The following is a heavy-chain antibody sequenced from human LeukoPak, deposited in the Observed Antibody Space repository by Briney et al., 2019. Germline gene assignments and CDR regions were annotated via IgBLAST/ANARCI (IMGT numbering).Heavy chain of an antibody. CDR1: GFTFDDYA. Sequence: GGSLRLSCAASGFTFDDYAMHWVRQAPGKGLEWVSGISWNSDSIGYADSVKGRFTISRDNTKNSLSLQMNSLRAEDTALYYCAKDWGDGDYKNYFDYWGQGTLVTVSS. D-gene: IGHD4-17*01. J-gene: IGHJ4*02. CDR2: ISWNSDSI. V-gene: IGHV3-9*01. CDR3: AKDWGDGDYKNYFDY.